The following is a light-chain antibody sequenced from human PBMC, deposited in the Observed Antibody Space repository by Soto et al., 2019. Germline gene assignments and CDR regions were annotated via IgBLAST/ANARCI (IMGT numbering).Light chain of an antibody. J-gene: IGKJ4*02. CDR2: GAS. CDR1: QSVSSN. V-gene: IGKV3-15*01. Sequence: RSCRISQSVSSNLAWYQQKVGQAPRLLIYGASTRATGIPARFSGSGYGTEFYVIGRRLQSEDFAVYYCQECNSWAAWTLGGGTRVDIK. CDR3: QECNSWAAWT.